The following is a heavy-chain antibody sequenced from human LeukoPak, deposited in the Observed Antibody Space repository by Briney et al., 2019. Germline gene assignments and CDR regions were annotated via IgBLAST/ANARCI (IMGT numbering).Heavy chain of an antibody. CDR1: GYTFTSYG. D-gene: IGHD6-19*01. CDR3: ARDRHSSGWEIIDY. CDR2: ISAYNGNT. V-gene: IGHV1-18*01. J-gene: IGHJ4*02. Sequence: ASVKVSCKASGYTFTSYGISWVRQAPGQGLEWMGWISAYNGNTNYAQKLQGRVTMTTDTSTSTAYMELRGLRSDDTAVYYCARDRHSSGWEIIDYWGQGTLVTVSS.